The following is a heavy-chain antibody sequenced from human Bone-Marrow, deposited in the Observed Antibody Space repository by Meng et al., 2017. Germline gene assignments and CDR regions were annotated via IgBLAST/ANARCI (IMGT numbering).Heavy chain of an antibody. CDR2: INWDGSST. V-gene: IGHV3-43D*03. Sequence: EVQLVESWGVVVQTGGPLILSCAASAFTFDEYAMHWVSQAPGKGLEWVYLINWDGSSTYYADSVKGRFTISRDNSKTSLYLQMNSLRAEDTALYYCAKGGSYGDYDLDYWGQGTLVTVSS. CDR3: AKGGSYGDYDLDY. D-gene: IGHD4-17*01. CDR1: AFTFDEYA. J-gene: IGHJ4*02.